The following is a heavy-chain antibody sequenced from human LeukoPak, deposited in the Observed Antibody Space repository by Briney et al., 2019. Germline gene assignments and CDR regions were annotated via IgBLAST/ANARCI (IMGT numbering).Heavy chain of an antibody. CDR2: IYPSDPNTNT. CDR1: GYSFTTYW. Sequence: GESLKISCRGFGYSFTTYWIGWVRQVPGKGLEWMGIIYPSDPNTNTRYSPSFQGQVTISVDKSINTAYLQWGSLKASDTAIYYCARHLSLSDTSSCFDFWGRGTLVTVSS. D-gene: IGHD6-13*01. V-gene: IGHV5-51*01. CDR3: ARHLSLSDTSSCFDF. J-gene: IGHJ5*01.